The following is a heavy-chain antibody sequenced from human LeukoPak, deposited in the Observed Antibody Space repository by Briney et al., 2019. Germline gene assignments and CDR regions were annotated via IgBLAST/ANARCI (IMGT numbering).Heavy chain of an antibody. CDR1: GFTFSNAY. D-gene: IGHD6-13*01. Sequence: GGSLRLSCAASGFTFSNAYMSWVRQAPGKGLEWVGRMKSKTDGGATDYAAPVKGRFTISSDDSKNTLYLQMNSLKTEDTAVYYCTTDAGYSSRWYNYWGQGTLVTVSS. CDR2: MKSKTDGGAT. CDR3: TTDAGYSSRWYNY. V-gene: IGHV3-15*01. J-gene: IGHJ4*02.